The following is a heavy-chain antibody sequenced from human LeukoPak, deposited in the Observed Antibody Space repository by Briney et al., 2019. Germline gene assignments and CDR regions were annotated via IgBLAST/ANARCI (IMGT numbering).Heavy chain of an antibody. D-gene: IGHD2-15*01. CDR2: ISSSGSTI. J-gene: IGHJ4*02. Sequence: GRSLRLSCAASGFTFSSYEMNWVRQAPGKGLEWVSYISSSGSTIYYADSVKGRFTISRDNAKNSLYLQMNSLRAEDTAVYYCARDLSGRNCSGGSCYAYFDYWGQGTLVTVSS. CDR3: ARDLSGRNCSGGSCYAYFDY. CDR1: GFTFSSYE. V-gene: IGHV3-48*03.